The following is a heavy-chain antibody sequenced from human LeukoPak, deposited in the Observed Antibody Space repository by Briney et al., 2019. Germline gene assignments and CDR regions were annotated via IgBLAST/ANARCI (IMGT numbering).Heavy chain of an antibody. CDR2: IKQDGSQI. D-gene: IGHD4-17*01. CDR3: ARVRDYGDYAPHFDY. V-gene: IGHV3-7*01. Sequence: GGSLRLSCAASGFTFSTYWMTWVRQAPGKGLEWVANIKQDGSQIYYVDSVKGRFTISRDNAKNSLCLQMNSLRAEDTAVYYCARVRDYGDYAPHFDYWGQGTLVTVSS. J-gene: IGHJ4*02. CDR1: GFTFSTYW.